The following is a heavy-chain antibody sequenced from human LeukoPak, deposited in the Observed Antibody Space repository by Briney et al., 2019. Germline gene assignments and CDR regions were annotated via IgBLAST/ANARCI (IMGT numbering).Heavy chain of an antibody. J-gene: IGHJ4*02. D-gene: IGHD7-27*01. CDR3: ARESRRTGDFDY. CDR2: IYTSGST. V-gene: IGHV4-4*07. CDR1: GGSISSYY. Sequence: SETLSLTCTVSGGSISSYYWSWIRQPAGKGLEWIGRIYTSGSTNYNPSLKSRVTMSVDTSKNQFTLKLSSVTAADTAVYYCARESRRTGDFDYWGQGTLVTVSS.